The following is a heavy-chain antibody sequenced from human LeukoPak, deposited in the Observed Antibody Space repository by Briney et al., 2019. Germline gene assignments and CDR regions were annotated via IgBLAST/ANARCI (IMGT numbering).Heavy chain of an antibody. J-gene: IGHJ4*02. Sequence: PSETLSLTCTVSGGSISSSNYYWGWIRQPPGMGLEWIGSIYYSGGTYYNPSLKSRVTISVDTSKNQFSLKLSSVTAADTAVYYCARPHSSGWAIFDYWGQGILVTVSS. CDR1: GGSISSSNYY. CDR3: ARPHSSGWAIFDY. D-gene: IGHD6-19*01. V-gene: IGHV4-39*01. CDR2: IYYSGGT.